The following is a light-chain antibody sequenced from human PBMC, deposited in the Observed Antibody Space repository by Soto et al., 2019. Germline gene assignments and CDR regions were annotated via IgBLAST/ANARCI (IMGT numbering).Light chain of an antibody. CDR1: NSDVGNYNL. J-gene: IGLJ1*01. CDR2: EGS. V-gene: IGLV2-23*01. CDR3: CSYAGSSTDV. Sequence: QSVLAQPASVSGSPGQSITIPCTGSNSDVGNYNLVSWYQQHPGEAPKLMIYEGSKRPSGVSNRFSGSKSGNTASLTISGLQAEDEADYFCCSYAGSSTDVFGTGTKVTVL.